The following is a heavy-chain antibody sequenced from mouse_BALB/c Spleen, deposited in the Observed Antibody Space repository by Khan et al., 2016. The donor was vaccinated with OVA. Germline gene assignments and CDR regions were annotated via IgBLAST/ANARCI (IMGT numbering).Heavy chain of an antibody. Sequence: EVQLQESGPGLVKPSQSLSLTCTVAGYSITSDYAWNWIRQFPRNKLEWMGYISYSGSTGYNPSLKSRISITRDTSKNQFFLQLNSVTTEDTATYYCASELGRYYAMDYWGQGTSVTVSS. CDR1: GYSITSDYA. J-gene: IGHJ4*01. CDR2: ISYSGST. V-gene: IGHV3-2*02. D-gene: IGHD4-1*01. CDR3: ASELGRYYAMDY.